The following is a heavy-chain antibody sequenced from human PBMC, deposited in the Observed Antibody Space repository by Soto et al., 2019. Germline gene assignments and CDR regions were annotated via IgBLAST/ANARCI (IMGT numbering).Heavy chain of an antibody. J-gene: IGHJ6*01. D-gene: IGHD6-6*01. CDR2: ISYDGSNK. Sequence: QVQLVESGGGVVQPGRSLRLSCAASGFTFSSYGMHWVRQAPGKGLEWVAVISYDGSNKYYADSVKGRFTISRDNSKNTLYLQMNSLRAEDTAVYYCAKPGGAARYYYYYGMDVW. CDR1: GFTFSSYG. V-gene: IGHV3-30*18. CDR3: AKPGGAARYYYYYGMDV.